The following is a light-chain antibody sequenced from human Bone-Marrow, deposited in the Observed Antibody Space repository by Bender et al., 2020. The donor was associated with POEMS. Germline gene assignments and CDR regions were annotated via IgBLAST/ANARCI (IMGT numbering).Light chain of an antibody. CDR1: AKHG. Sequence: AKHGVNWYQKLPGKAPKLLIYYDDLVESGVSDRLSGSKSGTSASLAISGLQSEDEADYYCSAWDASLNGWVFGGGTKLTVL. CDR3: SAWDASLNGWV. J-gene: IGLJ3*02. CDR2: YDD. V-gene: IGLV1-36*01.